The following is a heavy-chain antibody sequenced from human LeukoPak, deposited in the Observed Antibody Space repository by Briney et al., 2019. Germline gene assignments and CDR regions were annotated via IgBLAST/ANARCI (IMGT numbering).Heavy chain of an antibody. D-gene: IGHD3-16*02. V-gene: IGHV3-23*01. Sequence: GSLRLSCAASGFTFSSYGMSWVRQAPGKGLEWVSAISGSGGSTYYADSVKGRFTISRDNSKNTLYLQMNSLRAEDTAVYYCAKVMGRLGELSLLGDWGQGTLVTVSS. J-gene: IGHJ4*02. CDR3: AKVMGRLGELSLLGD. CDR2: ISGSGGST. CDR1: GFTFSSYG.